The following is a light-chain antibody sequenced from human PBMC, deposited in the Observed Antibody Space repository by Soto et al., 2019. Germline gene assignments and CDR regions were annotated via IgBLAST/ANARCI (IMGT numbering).Light chain of an antibody. Sequence: QSALTQPPSASGSPGQSVTISCTGTSSDVGGYNYVSWYQQHPGKAPKLMIYEVSKRPSGVPDRFSGSKSGNTASLTVSGLQAEDEADYYCATWDSSLSGGVFGTGTKLTVL. CDR3: ATWDSSLSGGV. V-gene: IGLV2-8*01. CDR1: SSDVGGYNY. J-gene: IGLJ1*01. CDR2: EVS.